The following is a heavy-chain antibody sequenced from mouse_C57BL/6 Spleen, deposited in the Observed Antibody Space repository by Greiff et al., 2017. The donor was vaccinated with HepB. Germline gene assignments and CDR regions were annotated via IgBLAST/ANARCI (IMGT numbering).Heavy chain of an antibody. CDR3: ARCPYGSSYYAMVY. CDR2: IDPSDSET. Sequence: QVQLKESGAELVRPGSSVKLSCKASGYTFTSYWMHWVKQRPIQGLEWIGNIDPSDSETHYNQKFKDKATLTVDKSSSTAYMQLSSLTSEDSAVYYCARCPYGSSYYAMVYWGQGTSVTVSS. CDR1: GYTFTSYW. D-gene: IGHD1-1*01. V-gene: IGHV1-52*01. J-gene: IGHJ4*01.